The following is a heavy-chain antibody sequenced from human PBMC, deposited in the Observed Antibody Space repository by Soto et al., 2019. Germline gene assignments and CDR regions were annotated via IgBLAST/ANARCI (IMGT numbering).Heavy chain of an antibody. CDR3: ASSPYYYDSSGYFQDGMDV. D-gene: IGHD3-22*01. Sequence: QVQLVESGGDVVQPGRSLRLSCAASGFTFSSYGMHWVRQAPGKGLEWVAGIWYDGSNKYYADTVKGRFTISRDNSTNTLYLQMNRLRAEDTAVYYCASSPYYYDSSGYFQDGMDVWGQGTTVTVSS. CDR2: IWYDGSNK. V-gene: IGHV3-33*01. CDR1: GFTFSSYG. J-gene: IGHJ6*02.